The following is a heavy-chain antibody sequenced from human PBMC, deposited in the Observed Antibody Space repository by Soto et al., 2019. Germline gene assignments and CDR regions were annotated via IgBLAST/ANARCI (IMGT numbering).Heavy chain of an antibody. Sequence: QGALVQSGAEVKKPGASVTISCKASGSAITRYYIHWVRQAPGRGLEWMGIINPGGGSASYAQKFQDRVTIDKDTSTGTVYMDLRSLRTEDTAVYYCARDTSGWSLNGLDVWGQGTTVNVSS. CDR1: GSAITRYY. J-gene: IGHJ6*02. CDR3: ARDTSGWSLNGLDV. V-gene: IGHV1-46*01. D-gene: IGHD6-19*01. CDR2: INPGGGSA.